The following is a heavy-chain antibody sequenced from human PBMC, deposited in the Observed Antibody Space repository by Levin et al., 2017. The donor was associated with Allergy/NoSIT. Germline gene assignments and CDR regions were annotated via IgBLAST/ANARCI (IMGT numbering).Heavy chain of an antibody. D-gene: IGHD6-13*01. J-gene: IGHJ4*02. V-gene: IGHV3-53*01. CDR2: IYSGGST. Sequence: GESLKISCAASGFTVSTNYMTWVRQAPGKGLEWVSVIYSGGSTYCADSVKGRFTISRDNSQNTLVLHMNSLRAEDTAVYYCARESGLSSNSWYGIDYWGQGTLVTVSS. CDR3: ARESGLSSNSWYGIDY. CDR1: GFTVSTNY.